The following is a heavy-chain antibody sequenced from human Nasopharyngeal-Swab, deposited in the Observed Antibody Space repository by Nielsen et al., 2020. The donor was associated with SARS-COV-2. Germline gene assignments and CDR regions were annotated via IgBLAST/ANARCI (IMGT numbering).Heavy chain of an antibody. V-gene: IGHV1-69*13. CDR3: ARDNCSGGSCYPRYFDL. J-gene: IGHJ2*01. CDR1: GYTFTGYY. Sequence: SVKVSCKASGYTFTGYYMHWVRQAPGQGLEWMGGIIPIFGTANYAQKFQGRVTITADESTSTAYMELSSLRSEDTAVYYCARDNCSGGSCYPRYFDLWGRGTLVTVSS. D-gene: IGHD2-15*01. CDR2: IIPIFGTA.